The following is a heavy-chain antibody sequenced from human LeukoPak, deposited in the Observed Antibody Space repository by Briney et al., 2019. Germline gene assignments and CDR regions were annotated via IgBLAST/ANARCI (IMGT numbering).Heavy chain of an antibody. CDR3: AGRGNNYYDSSGIPWDFDY. Sequence: SETLSLTCTVSGGSISSSSYYWGWIRQPPGKGLEWIGSIYYSGSTYYNPSLKSRVTISVDTSKNQFSLKLSSVTAADTAVYYCAGRGNNYYDSSGIPWDFDYWGQGTLVTVSS. J-gene: IGHJ4*02. D-gene: IGHD3-22*01. V-gene: IGHV4-39*07. CDR2: IYYSGST. CDR1: GGSISSSSYY.